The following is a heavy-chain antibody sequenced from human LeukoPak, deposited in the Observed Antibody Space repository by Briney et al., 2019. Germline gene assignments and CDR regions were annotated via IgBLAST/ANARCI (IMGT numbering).Heavy chain of an antibody. Sequence: GGSLRLSCAASGFTFSSYWMSWVRQAPGKGLEWVANIKQDGSEKYYVASVKGRFIISRENAKNSLYLQMNSLRAEDTAVYYCAKGAFRDQVQGYYYMDVWGKGTTVTVSS. CDR1: GFTFSSYW. D-gene: IGHD3-10*01. CDR2: IKQDGSEK. CDR3: AKGAFRDQVQGYYYMDV. J-gene: IGHJ6*03. V-gene: IGHV3-7*01.